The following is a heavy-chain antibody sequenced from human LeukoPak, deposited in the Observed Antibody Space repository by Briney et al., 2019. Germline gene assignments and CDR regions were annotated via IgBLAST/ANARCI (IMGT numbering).Heavy chain of an antibody. V-gene: IGHV4-34*01. CDR1: GGSFSGYY. CDR3: VAIVVVPAANWFDP. D-gene: IGHD2-2*01. J-gene: IGHJ5*02. CDR2: INHSGST. Sequence: SSETLSLTCAVYGGSFSGYYWSWIRQPPGKGLEWIGEINHSGSTNYNPSLKSRVTISVDTSKNQFSLKLSSVTAADTAVYYCVAIVVVPAANWFDPWGQGTLVTVSS.